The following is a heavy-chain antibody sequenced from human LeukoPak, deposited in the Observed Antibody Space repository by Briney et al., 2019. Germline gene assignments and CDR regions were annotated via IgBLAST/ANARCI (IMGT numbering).Heavy chain of an antibody. Sequence: GGSLRLSCAASGFTFSSYAMSWVRQAPGKGLEWVSAISGSGGSTYYADSVKGRFTISRDNSKNTLYLQMNSLRAEDTAVYYCAKDRRSSSWYARPIFDYWGQGTPVTVSS. J-gene: IGHJ4*02. D-gene: IGHD6-13*01. CDR3: AKDRRSSSWYARPIFDY. CDR1: GFTFSSYA. V-gene: IGHV3-23*01. CDR2: ISGSGGST.